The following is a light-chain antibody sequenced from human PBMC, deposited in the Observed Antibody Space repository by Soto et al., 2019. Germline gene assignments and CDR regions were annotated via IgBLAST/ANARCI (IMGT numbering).Light chain of an antibody. V-gene: IGLV6-57*02. CDR3: QSYGTTNQV. CDR1: SGSIASNY. J-gene: IGLJ3*02. CDR2: ENN. Sequence: NFMLTQPHSVSESPGKTVTISCTGSSGSIASNYVQWYQQRPGSAPTTVISENNQRPSGVPDRFSGSIDSSSNSASLTISGLKTEDEADYYCQSYGTTNQVFGGGTKVTV.